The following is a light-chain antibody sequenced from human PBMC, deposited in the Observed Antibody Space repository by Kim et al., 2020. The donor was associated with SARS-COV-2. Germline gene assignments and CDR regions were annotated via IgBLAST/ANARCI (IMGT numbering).Light chain of an antibody. V-gene: IGLV3-19*01. CDR2: GKN. CDR3: NSRDKSGDHVV. Sequence: AWGQTVRITCQGDSLRAYYASWYQQKPGQAPILVIYGKNNRPSGIPDRFSGSSSGNTASLTVTGAQAVDEADYYCNSRDKSGDHVVFGGGTQLTVL. CDR1: SLRAYY. J-gene: IGLJ2*01.